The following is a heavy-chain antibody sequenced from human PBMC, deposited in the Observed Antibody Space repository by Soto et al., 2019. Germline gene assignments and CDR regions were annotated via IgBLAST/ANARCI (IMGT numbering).Heavy chain of an antibody. J-gene: IGHJ4*02. Sequence: SVKVSCKASGYTFTSYGISCVRQAPVQGLEWMGWISAYNGNTNYAQKLQGRVTMTTDTSTSTAYMELRSLRSDDTAVYYCARDRDMTRYYYDSSHAQWGQGTMVTVYS. CDR3: ARDRDMTRYYYDSSHAQ. V-gene: IGHV1-18*04. CDR1: GYTFTSYG. CDR2: ISAYNGNT. D-gene: IGHD3-22*01.